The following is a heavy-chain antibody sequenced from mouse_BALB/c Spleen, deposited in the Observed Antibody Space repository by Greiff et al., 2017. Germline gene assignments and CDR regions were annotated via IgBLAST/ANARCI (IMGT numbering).Heavy chain of an antibody. J-gene: IGHJ4*01. Sequence: EVQVVESGGGLVKPGGSLKLSCAASGFTFSSFGMHWVRQAPEKGLEWVAYISSGSSTIYYADTVKGRFTISRDNPKNTLFLQMTSLRSEDTAMYYCARSMDYWGQGTSVTVSS. V-gene: IGHV5-17*02. CDR1: GFTFSSFG. CDR2: ISSGSSTI. CDR3: ARSMDY.